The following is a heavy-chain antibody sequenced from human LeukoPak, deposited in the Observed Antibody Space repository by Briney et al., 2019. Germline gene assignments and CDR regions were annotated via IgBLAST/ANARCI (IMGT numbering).Heavy chain of an antibody. D-gene: IGHD3-22*01. J-gene: IGHJ4*02. V-gene: IGHV4-39*01. CDR1: GGSISSSSYY. CDR2: IYYSGST. Sequence: SETLSLTCTVSGGSISSSSYYWGWIRQPPGKGLEWIGSIYYSGSTYYNPSLKSRVTISVDTSKNQFSLKLSSVTAADTAVYYCAVSDYYYDNPIDYWGQGTLVTVSS. CDR3: AVSDYYYDNPIDY.